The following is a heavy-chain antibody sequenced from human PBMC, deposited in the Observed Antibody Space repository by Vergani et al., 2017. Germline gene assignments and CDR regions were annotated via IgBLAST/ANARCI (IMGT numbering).Heavy chain of an antibody. J-gene: IGHJ6*02. D-gene: IGHD2-2*01. CDR2: IYPGDSDT. CDR1: GYSFTSYW. Sequence: EVQLVQSGAEVKKPGESLKISCKGSGYSFTSYWIGWVRQMPGKGLEWMGIIYPGDSDTRYSPSFQGQVTISADKSISTAYLQWSSLKASDTAMYYCARQRCSSTSCYAWYYYGMDVWGQGP. CDR3: ARQRCSSTSCYAWYYYGMDV. V-gene: IGHV5-51*01.